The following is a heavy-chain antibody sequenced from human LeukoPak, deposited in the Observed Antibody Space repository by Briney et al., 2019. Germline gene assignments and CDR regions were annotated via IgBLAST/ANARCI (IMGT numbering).Heavy chain of an antibody. CDR1: GDSVSSSTAA. D-gene: IGHD6-19*01. CDR2: TYFRSRLNT. J-gene: IGHJ4*02. CDR3: ARDINAGCDY. Sequence: SQTLSLTCAISGDSVSSSTAAWDWVRQSPSRGLEWLGRTYFRSRLNTEYALSVKSLITIHPDTSKNQFSLQLNSVTPEDTAIYYCARDINAGCDYWGQGTLVTVSS. V-gene: IGHV6-1*01.